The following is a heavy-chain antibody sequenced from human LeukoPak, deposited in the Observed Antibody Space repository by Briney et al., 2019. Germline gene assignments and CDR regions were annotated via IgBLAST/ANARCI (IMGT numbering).Heavy chain of an antibody. V-gene: IGHV3-48*02. Sequence: GGSLRLSCAASGFTFSYYCMNWVRQAPGKGLEWLSHISGSYGMYYAESVKGRFTISRDNAKTSLYLQMNSLRDEDTAVYYCAREWDLWGQGTLVTVSS. CDR1: GFTFSYYC. D-gene: IGHD1-26*01. CDR2: ISGSYGM. J-gene: IGHJ4*02. CDR3: AREWDL.